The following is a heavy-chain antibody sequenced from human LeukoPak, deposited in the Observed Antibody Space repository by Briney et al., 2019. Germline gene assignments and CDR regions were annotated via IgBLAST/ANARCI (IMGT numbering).Heavy chain of an antibody. V-gene: IGHV1-69*13. D-gene: IGHD6-13*01. J-gene: IGHJ6*02. CDR2: IIPIFGTA. Sequence: ASVKVSCKASGGTFSSYAISWVRQAPGQGLERMGGIIPIFGTANYAQKFQGRVTITADESTSTAYMELSSLRSEDTAVYYCARTDSAAGTREYYYYGMDVWGQGTTVTVSS. CDR3: ARTDSAAGTREYYYYGMDV. CDR1: GGTFSSYA.